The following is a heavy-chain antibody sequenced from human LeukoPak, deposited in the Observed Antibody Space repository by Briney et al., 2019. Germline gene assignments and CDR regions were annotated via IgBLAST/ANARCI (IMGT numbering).Heavy chain of an antibody. V-gene: IGHV1-69*06. CDR3: ARDLAAAGTLDYYYMDV. Sequence: ASVTVSCKASGYTFTSYAISWVRQAPGQGLEWMGGIIPIFGTANYAQKFQGRVTITADKSTSTAYMELSSLRSEDTAVYYCARDLAAAGTLDYYYMDVWGKGTTVTVSS. D-gene: IGHD6-13*01. CDR1: GYTFTSYA. J-gene: IGHJ6*03. CDR2: IIPIFGTA.